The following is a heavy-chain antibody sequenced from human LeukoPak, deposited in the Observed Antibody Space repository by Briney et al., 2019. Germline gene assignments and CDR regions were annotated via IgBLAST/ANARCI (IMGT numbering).Heavy chain of an antibody. Sequence: ASVKVSCEVSGYTFTELSMHWVRQAPGKGLEWMGGFDPEDGETIYAQKFQGRVTMTEDTSTDTAYMELSSLRSEDTAVYYCATDPRVDGDWTGVYYYGMDVWGQGTTVTVSS. V-gene: IGHV1-24*01. CDR1: GYTFTELS. D-gene: IGHD3/OR15-3a*01. CDR3: ATDPRVDGDWTGVYYYGMDV. J-gene: IGHJ6*02. CDR2: FDPEDGET.